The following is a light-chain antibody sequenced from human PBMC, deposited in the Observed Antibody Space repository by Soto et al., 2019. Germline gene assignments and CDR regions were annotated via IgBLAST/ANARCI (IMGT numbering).Light chain of an antibody. CDR1: NSNIGSHT. Sequence: QLVLTQPASASGTPGQRLTISCSGSNSNIGSHTVNWYQQVAGTAPKLLIYSDDERPSGVPDRFSGSKSGTSASLAISGLLAEDEADYFCAAWDDSLNGRVFGGGTKVTVL. CDR2: SDD. J-gene: IGLJ3*02. CDR3: AAWDDSLNGRV. V-gene: IGLV1-44*01.